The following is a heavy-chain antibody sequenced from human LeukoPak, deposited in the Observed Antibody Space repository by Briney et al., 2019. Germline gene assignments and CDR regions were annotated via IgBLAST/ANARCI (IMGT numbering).Heavy chain of an antibody. V-gene: IGHV3-30-3*01. CDR1: GFTFSGYV. Sequence: GGSLRLSCAASGFTFSGYVMHWVRQAPGKGLEWVAVISCDGGNKYYADSVKGRFSISRDNSKNTMYLQMNSLRDEDTALYYCARPYCGGDCYSFLDAFDIWGQGTMVTVSS. CDR2: ISCDGGNK. D-gene: IGHD2-21*02. CDR3: ARPYCGGDCYSFLDAFDI. J-gene: IGHJ3*02.